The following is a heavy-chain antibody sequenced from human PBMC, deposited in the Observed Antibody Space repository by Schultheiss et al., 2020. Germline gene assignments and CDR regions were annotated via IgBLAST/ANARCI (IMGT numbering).Heavy chain of an antibody. CDR3: ANGLPGPVDY. V-gene: IGHV3-9*01. CDR2: ISWNSGSI. D-gene: IGHD2-2*01. Sequence: GGSLRLSCAASGFTFDDYAMHWVRQAPGKGLEWVSGISWNSGSIGYADSVKGRFTISRDNAKNSLYLQMNSLRAEDTVLYYCANGLPGPVDYWGQGTLVTVSS. J-gene: IGHJ4*02. CDR1: GFTFDDYA.